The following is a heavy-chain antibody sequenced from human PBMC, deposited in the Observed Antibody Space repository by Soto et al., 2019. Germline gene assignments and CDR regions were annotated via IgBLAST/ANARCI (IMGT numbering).Heavy chain of an antibody. J-gene: IGHJ6*02. CDR1: GYTFTNYG. CDR2: IIPILDTA. Sequence: SVKVSCKASGYTFTNYGINWVRQAPGQGLEWMGGIIPILDTANYAQKIQGRVTITADESTSTAYMELSSLRSEDTAVYYCARGGYRGYDFLLDVWGQGTTVTVSS. D-gene: IGHD5-12*01. V-gene: IGHV1-69*13. CDR3: ARGGYRGYDFLLDV.